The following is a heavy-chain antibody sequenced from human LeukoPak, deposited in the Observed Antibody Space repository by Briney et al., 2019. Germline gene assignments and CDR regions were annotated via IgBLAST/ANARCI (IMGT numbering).Heavy chain of an antibody. J-gene: IGHJ4*02. D-gene: IGHD2-2*01. CDR3: AREYCSSTTCYPFFDY. CDR2: ISPYNGNT. CDR1: GYTFSSYA. V-gene: IGHV1-18*01. Sequence: ASVKVSCTASGYTFSSYAISWVRQAPGQGLEWMGWISPYNGNTNSAQRFQGRVTMTTDTSTSAAYMELTSLRPDDTAVYYCAREYCSSTTCYPFFDYWGQGTLVTVSS.